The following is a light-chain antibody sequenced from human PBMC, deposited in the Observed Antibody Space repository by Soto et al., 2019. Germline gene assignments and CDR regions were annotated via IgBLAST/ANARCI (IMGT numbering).Light chain of an antibody. Sequence: EIVLTQSPATLSLSPGERATLSCRASQSVSSYLAWYQQKPGQAPRLLIYDASNRATGIPARFSGSGPGTDFTLTISILEPEDFAVYYCQQRSNCLFGGGTKVEI. V-gene: IGKV3D-11*02. CDR1: QSVSSY. CDR3: QQRSNCL. J-gene: IGKJ4*01. CDR2: DAS.